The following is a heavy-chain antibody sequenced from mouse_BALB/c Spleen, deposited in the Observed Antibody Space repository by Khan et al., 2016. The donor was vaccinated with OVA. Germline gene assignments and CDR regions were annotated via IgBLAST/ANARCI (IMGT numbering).Heavy chain of an antibody. Sequence: QVQLKQSGAELVKAGASVKMSCKASGYTFTSYWMHWVKQRLGQGLEWFAETNPTNGRTYYNEKFKSKATLTVDKSSSTAYMLLSGPTFEDSAGYYCARIKKIVATYFDYWGQGTTLTVSS. J-gene: IGHJ2*01. D-gene: IGHD1-1*01. CDR1: GYTFTSYW. V-gene: IGHV1S81*02. CDR3: ARIKKIVATYFDY. CDR2: TNPTNGRT.